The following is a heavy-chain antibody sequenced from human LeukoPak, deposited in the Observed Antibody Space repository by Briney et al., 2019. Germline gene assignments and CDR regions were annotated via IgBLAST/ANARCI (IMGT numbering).Heavy chain of an antibody. CDR2: INHSGST. CDR1: GGSFSGYY. Sequence: PSETLSLTCAVYGGSFSGYYWSWIRQPPGKGLEWIGEINHSGSTNYNPSLKSRVTISVDTSKNQFSLKLSSVTAADTAVYYYARGNPLITMVRGVPPYYFDYWGQGTLVTVSS. V-gene: IGHV4-34*01. CDR3: ARGNPLITMVRGVPPYYFDY. J-gene: IGHJ4*02. D-gene: IGHD3-10*01.